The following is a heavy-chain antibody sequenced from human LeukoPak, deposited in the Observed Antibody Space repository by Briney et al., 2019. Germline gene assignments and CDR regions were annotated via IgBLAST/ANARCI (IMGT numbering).Heavy chain of an antibody. D-gene: IGHD1-26*01. V-gene: IGHV4-59*08. Sequence: PSETLSLTCTVSGGSMSHYYWSWIRQPPGKGLEWIGYIYYSGGTNYNPSLKSRVTNSVDTSKNQFSLKLSSVTAADTAVYYCARHGPVGADAAFDIWGQGTMVTVSS. CDR3: ARHGPVGADAAFDI. CDR1: GGSMSHYY. J-gene: IGHJ3*02. CDR2: IYYSGGT.